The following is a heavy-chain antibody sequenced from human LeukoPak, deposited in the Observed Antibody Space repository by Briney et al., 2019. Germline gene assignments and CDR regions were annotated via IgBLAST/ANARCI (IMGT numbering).Heavy chain of an antibody. CDR3: ARPHTVLYNWFDP. D-gene: IGHD4-11*01. J-gene: IGHJ5*02. V-gene: IGHV1-2*06. CDR2: INPNSGGT. CDR1: GYTFTSYY. Sequence: ASVKVSCKASGYTFTSYYMHWVRQAPGQGLGWMGRINPNSGGTNYAQKFQGRVTMTRDTSISTAYMELSRLRSDDTAVYYCARPHTVLYNWFDPWGQGTLVTVSS.